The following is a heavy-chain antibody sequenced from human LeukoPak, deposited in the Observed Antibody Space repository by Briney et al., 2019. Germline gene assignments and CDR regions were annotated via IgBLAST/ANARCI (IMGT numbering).Heavy chain of an antibody. J-gene: IGHJ5*02. Sequence: PSETLSFTCAVYGGSFSGYYWSWIRQPPRKGLEWIGKINHSGSTNYNPSLKSRVTISVDTSKNQFSLKLSSVTAADTAVYYCARKPDSRNWFDPWGQGTLVIVSS. V-gene: IGHV4-34*01. D-gene: IGHD1-14*01. CDR3: ARKPDSRNWFDP. CDR2: INHSGST. CDR1: GGSFSGYY.